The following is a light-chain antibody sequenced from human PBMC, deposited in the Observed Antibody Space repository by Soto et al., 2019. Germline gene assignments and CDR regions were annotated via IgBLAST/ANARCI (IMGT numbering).Light chain of an antibody. J-gene: IGLJ3*02. V-gene: IGLV2-14*01. CDR3: SSYTASSTWV. Sequence: QSALTQPASVSGSPGQSITISCTGTSSDIGNYDFASWYQQYPGKAPKLMIYEVRNRPSGVSNRFSGSRSHDAASLTISGLQADDEADYYCSSYTASSTWVFGGGTKLTVL. CDR1: SSDIGNYDF. CDR2: EVR.